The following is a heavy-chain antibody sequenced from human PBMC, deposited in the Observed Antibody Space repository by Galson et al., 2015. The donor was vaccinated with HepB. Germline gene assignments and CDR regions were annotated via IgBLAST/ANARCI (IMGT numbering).Heavy chain of an antibody. D-gene: IGHD2-2*01. CDR3: AGDYQIGPREAGINY. CDR1: GGSVSRNRYY. V-gene: IGHV4-61*01. CDR2: ISYSGST. Sequence: ETLSLTCTVSGGSVSRNRYYWTWIRQPPGEGLEWIGYISYSGSTKYNPSLSSRVTLSVDTSKNQFSLNVNSVTAADTAIYYCAGDYQIGPREAGINYWGQGILVTVSS. J-gene: IGHJ4*02.